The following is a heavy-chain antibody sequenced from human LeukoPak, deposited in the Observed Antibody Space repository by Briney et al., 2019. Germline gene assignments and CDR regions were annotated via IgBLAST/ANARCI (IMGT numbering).Heavy chain of an antibody. Sequence: PGGSLRLSCAASGFTFINYAVSWVRQAPGKGLEWVSAISGSGGSTYYADSVKGRFTISRDNSKNTLYLQMNSLRAEDTAVYYCAKEVDTAMVGLFDYWGQGTLVTVS. CDR2: ISGSGGST. D-gene: IGHD5-18*01. V-gene: IGHV3-23*01. CDR1: GFTFINYA. CDR3: AKEVDTAMVGLFDY. J-gene: IGHJ4*02.